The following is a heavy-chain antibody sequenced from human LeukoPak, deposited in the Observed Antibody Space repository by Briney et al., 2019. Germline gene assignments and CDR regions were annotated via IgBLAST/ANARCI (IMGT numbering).Heavy chain of an antibody. Sequence: ASVKVSCKASGYTFTSYDINWVRQATGQGLEWMGWMNPNSGNTGYAQKFQGRVTITRNTSISTAYMELSSLRSEDTAVYYCARYPRSRYYFVYWGQGTLVTVSS. V-gene: IGHV1-8*03. CDR2: MNPNSGNT. CDR3: ARYPRSRYYFVY. J-gene: IGHJ4*02. CDR1: GYTFTSYD.